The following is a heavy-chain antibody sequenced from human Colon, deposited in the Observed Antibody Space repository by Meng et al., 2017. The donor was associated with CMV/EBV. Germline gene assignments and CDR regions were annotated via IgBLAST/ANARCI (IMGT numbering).Heavy chain of an antibody. J-gene: IGHJ4*02. Sequence: ASVKVSCKASGYAFIDYYIHWVRQAPGQRLEWMGWMNSDAGNTVYAPQFRGRVAMTRDTSISTAYMELSSLRSDDTAVYYCATPSGVAGPLRPLDYWGQGTLVTVSS. V-gene: IGHV1-2*02. CDR2: MNSDAGNT. D-gene: IGHD2-15*01. CDR1: GYAFIDYY. CDR3: ATPSGVAGPLRPLDY.